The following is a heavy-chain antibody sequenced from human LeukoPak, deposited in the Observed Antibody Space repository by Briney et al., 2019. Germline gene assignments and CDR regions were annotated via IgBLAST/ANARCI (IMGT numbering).Heavy chain of an antibody. D-gene: IGHD3-10*01. V-gene: IGHV3-20*01. CDR3: ARDRVSGDNWFDP. CDR2: INWNGGST. Sequence: AGGSLRLSCAVSGFTFDDYGMRWARQAPGEGLEWVSGINWNGGSTGYADSVKGRFTISRDNAKNSLYLQMNSLRAEDTALYHCARDRVSGDNWFDPWGQGTLVTVSS. J-gene: IGHJ5*02. CDR1: GFTFDDYG.